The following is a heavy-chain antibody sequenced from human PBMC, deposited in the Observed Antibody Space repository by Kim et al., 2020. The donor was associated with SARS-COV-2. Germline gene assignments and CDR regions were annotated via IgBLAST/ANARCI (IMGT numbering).Heavy chain of an antibody. J-gene: IGHJ3*01. CDR1: GGSIISGDW. V-gene: IGHV4-4*02. CDR3: ARLDGGGGALDL. D-gene: IGHD3-16*01. Sequence: SETLSLTCAVSGGSIISGDWWSWVRQPPGKGLEWIGEIYQSGSANYNPSLKSRVTLSVDNSKNQFSLTMTSVTAVDTAVYYCARLDGGGGALDLWGQGT. CDR2: IYQSGSA.